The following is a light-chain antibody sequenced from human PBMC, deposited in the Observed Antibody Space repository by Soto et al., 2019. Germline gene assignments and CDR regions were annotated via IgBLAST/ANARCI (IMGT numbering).Light chain of an antibody. CDR2: DAS. Sequence: EIVLTQSPATLSLSPGERATLSCRASQSVSSYLAWYQQKPGQAPRLLIYDASNRATGIPARFSGSGSGTDFTLTISRLEPEDFAVYYCQQRGNWPLTTFVGGTKVEI. V-gene: IGKV3-11*01. CDR3: QQRGNWPLTT. J-gene: IGKJ4*01. CDR1: QSVSSY.